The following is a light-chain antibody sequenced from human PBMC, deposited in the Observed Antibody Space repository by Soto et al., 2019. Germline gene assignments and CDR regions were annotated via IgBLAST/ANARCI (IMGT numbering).Light chain of an antibody. CDR1: GSDISAYNY. CDR3: SSYTSNNFYV. J-gene: IGLJ1*01. Sequence: QSALTQPASVSGSPGQSITISCTGTGSDISAYNYVPWYQQHPGKAPKLMIYEVGDRPSGLSNRFSGSKSGNTASLTISRLQPEDEADYYCSSYTSNNFYVFGTGTKVTVL. V-gene: IGLV2-14*01. CDR2: EVG.